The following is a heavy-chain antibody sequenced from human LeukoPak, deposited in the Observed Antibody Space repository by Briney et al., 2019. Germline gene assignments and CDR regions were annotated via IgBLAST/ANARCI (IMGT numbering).Heavy chain of an antibody. CDR2: ISYDGTNK. J-gene: IGHJ4*02. CDR1: GFTLSNYG. Sequence: PGRSLRLSCAASGFTLSNYGVHWVRQAPGKGLEWVALISYDGTNKYYADSVKGRFTISRDNSKNTLYLQMNSLRTEDTAVYYCAKTYDSSGYYYSEGYFDYWGQGTLVTVSS. CDR3: AKTYDSSGYYYSEGYFDY. D-gene: IGHD3-22*01. V-gene: IGHV3-30*18.